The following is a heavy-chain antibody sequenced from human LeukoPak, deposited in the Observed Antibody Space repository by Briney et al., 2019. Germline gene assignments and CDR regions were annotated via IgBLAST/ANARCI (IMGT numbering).Heavy chain of an antibody. V-gene: IGHV3-73*01. Sequence: PGGSLRLSCAASGFPFSGSAIHWVRQASGKGLEWVGRIRSTANSYATAYAVSVNGRFTISRDDSKNTAYLQMNSLKTEDTAVYYCTRRSDPYYYGSGSYYYFDYWGQGTLVTVSS. CDR1: GFPFSGSA. D-gene: IGHD3-10*01. CDR2: IRSTANSYAT. CDR3: TRRSDPYYYGSGSYYYFDY. J-gene: IGHJ4*02.